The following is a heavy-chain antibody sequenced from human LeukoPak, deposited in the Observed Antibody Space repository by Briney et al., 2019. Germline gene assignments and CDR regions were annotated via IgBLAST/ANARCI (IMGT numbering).Heavy chain of an antibody. D-gene: IGHD1-1*01. CDR3: AKEGSNWNVDY. J-gene: IGHJ4*02. V-gene: IGHV3-23*01. Sequence: PGGSLRLSCAASGFSFSTYAMSWVRQAPGKGLEWVSTISGSGDRTYYGESVKGRFTISRDESKNTLYLQMNSLRAEDTAVYYCAKEGSNWNVDYWGQGTLVTVSS. CDR2: ISGSGDRT. CDR1: GFSFSTYA.